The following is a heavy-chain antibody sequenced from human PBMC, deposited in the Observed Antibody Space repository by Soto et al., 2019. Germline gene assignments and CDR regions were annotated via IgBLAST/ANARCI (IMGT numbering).Heavy chain of an antibody. J-gene: IGHJ6*02. CDR1: GYSFTRYY. CDR3: ARDRVYGSNYYYGMDV. CDR2: INPSSGST. Sequence: QVQLVQSGAEVKKPGASVKVSCKASGYSFTRYYMHWVRQAPGQGLEWMGIINPSSGSTNSAQKFQGRVTMTRDRSTNTVYMEMSSLRTEDTAVYYCARDRVYGSNYYYGMDVWGQGTTVTVSS. V-gene: IGHV1-46*01. D-gene: IGHD4-17*01.